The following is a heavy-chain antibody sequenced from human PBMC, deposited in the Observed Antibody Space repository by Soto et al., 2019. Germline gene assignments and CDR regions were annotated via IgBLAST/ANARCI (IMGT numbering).Heavy chain of an antibody. CDR2: INSDGSST. CDR3: ARDWGNDHYGDYGPYYFEY. J-gene: IGHJ4*02. D-gene: IGHD4-17*01. V-gene: IGHV3-74*01. Sequence: EVQLVESGGGLVQPGGSLRLSCAASGFTFSSYWMHWVRQAPGKGLVWVSRINSDGSSTSYADSVKGRFTISRDNAKNTLYLTMNSMRAEDTAVYYCARDWGNDHYGDYGPYYFEYWGQGTHVTVSS. CDR1: GFTFSSYW.